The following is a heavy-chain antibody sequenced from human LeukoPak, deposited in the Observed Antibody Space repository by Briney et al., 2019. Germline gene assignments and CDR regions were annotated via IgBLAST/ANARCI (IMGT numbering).Heavy chain of an antibody. CDR1: RFTFSNYW. D-gene: IGHD5-12*01. CDR2: ISSSGSTM. CDR3: ARDPGSGYEEHFDY. Sequence: GGSLRLSCAASRFTFSNYWMSWVRQAPGKGLEWVSYISSSGSTMYYTDSVKGRFTVSRDNAKDSLYLQMNSLRAEDTAVYYCARDPGSGYEEHFDYWGQGTLVTVSS. V-gene: IGHV3-11*01. J-gene: IGHJ4*02.